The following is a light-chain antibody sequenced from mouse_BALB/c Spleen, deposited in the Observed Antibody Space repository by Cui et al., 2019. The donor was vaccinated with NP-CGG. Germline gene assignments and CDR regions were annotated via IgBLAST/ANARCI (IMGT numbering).Light chain of an antibody. CDR3: ALWYSNHWV. CDR1: TGAVTTSNY. V-gene: IGLV1*01. CDR2: GTN. J-gene: IGLJ1*01. Sequence: QAVVPQESALTTSPGETVTLTCRSNTGAVTTSNYANWVQEKPDHLFTGLIGGTNNRAPGVPARFSGSLIGDKAALTITGAQTEDETMYFCALWYSNHWVFGGGTKLTVL.